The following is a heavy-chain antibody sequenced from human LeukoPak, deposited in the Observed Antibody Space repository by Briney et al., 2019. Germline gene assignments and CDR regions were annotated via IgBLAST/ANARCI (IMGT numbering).Heavy chain of an antibody. CDR1: GFSFNSYA. CDR3: AKVDIVVVVAASAPFDY. Sequence: GGSLRLSCAASGFSFNSYAMSWVRQAPGKGLEWVSAISGSGGSIYYADSVKGRFTISRDNSKNTLYLQMSSLRAEDTAVYYCAKVDIVVVVAASAPFDYWGQGTLVTVSS. J-gene: IGHJ4*02. V-gene: IGHV3-23*01. D-gene: IGHD2-15*01. CDR2: ISGSGGSI.